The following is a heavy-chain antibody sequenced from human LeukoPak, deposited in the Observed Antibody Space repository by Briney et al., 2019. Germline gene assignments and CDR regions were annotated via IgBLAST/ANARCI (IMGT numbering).Heavy chain of an antibody. CDR3: AAGYSYSLAFDI. CDR1: GGSFSGYY. Sequence: SETLSLTCAVYGGSFSGYYWSWIRQPPGKGLEWIGEINHSGSTNYNPSLKSRVTISVVTSKNQFSLKLSSVTAADTAVYYCAAGYSYSLAFDIWGQGTMVTVSS. CDR2: INHSGST. V-gene: IGHV4-34*01. D-gene: IGHD5-18*01. J-gene: IGHJ3*02.